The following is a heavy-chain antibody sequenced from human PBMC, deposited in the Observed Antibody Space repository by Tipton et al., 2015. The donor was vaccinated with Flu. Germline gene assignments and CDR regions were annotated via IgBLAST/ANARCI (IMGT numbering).Heavy chain of an antibody. D-gene: IGHD1-14*01. CDR1: GFNFRDYH. J-gene: IGHJ4*02. Sequence: LRLSCAASGFNFRDYHMTWIRQAPGRGLEWVSYIGGSGTTIYYADSVKGRFTISRDNAKNSLYLQMNSLRDEDMAVYYCAREREPLFDYLGQGVLVTVSS. CDR3: AREREPLFDY. CDR2: IGGSGTTI. V-gene: IGHV3-11*01.